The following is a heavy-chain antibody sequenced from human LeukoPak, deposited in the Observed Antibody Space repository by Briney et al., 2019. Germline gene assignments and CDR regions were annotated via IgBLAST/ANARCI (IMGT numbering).Heavy chain of an antibody. CDR1: GFTFSSYG. CDR2: ISYDGSNK. J-gene: IGHJ4*02. D-gene: IGHD3-22*01. Sequence: PGRSLRLSCAASGFTFSSYGMHWVRQAPGKGLEWVAVISYDGSNKYYADSVKGRFTISRDNSKNTLYLQMNSLRAEDTAVYYCAKEGYYDSSGYYFDYWGQGTLVTVSS. CDR3: AKEGYYDSSGYYFDY. V-gene: IGHV3-30*18.